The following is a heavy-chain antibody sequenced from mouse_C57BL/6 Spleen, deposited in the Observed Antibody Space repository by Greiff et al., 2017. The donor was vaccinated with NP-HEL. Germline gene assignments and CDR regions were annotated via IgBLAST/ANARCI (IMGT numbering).Heavy chain of an antibody. CDR3: TRPYGNYEAWFAY. CDR2: IDPETGGT. CDR1: GYTFTDYE. V-gene: IGHV1-15*01. Sequence: VQLVESGAELVRPGASVTLSCKASGYTFTDYEMHWVKQTPVHGLEWIGAIDPETGGTAYNQKFKGKAILTADKSSSTAYMELRSLTSEDSAVYYCTRPYGNYEAWFAYWGQGTLVTVSA. J-gene: IGHJ3*01. D-gene: IGHD2-1*01.